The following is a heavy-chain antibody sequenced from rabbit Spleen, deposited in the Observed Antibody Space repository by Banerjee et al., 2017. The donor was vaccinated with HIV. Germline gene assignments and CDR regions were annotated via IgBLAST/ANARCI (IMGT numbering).Heavy chain of an antibody. J-gene: IGHJ4*01. Sequence: EQLEESGGGLVKPEGSLTLTCKASGVSLNDKDVMCWVRQAPGKGLEWIACINIVTGKSVYASWAKGRFTMSRTSSTTVTLQMTSLTAADTAIYFCARDESGWSLVNFDLWGQGTLVTVS. CDR3: ARDESGWSLVNFDL. CDR2: INIVTGKS. CDR1: GVSLNDKDV. V-gene: IGHV1S45*01. D-gene: IGHD4-1*01.